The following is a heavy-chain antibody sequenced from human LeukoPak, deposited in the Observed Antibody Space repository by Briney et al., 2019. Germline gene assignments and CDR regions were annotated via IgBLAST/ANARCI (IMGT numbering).Heavy chain of an antibody. Sequence: SETLSLTCTVSGGTISSYYWSWIRQPPGEGLEWIGYIYYSGSTDSNPSLKSRVAMSVDTSKNQFFLKLSSVTAADTAVYYCARGYFWSGYLSWFDPWGQGTLVTVSS. J-gene: IGHJ5*02. V-gene: IGHV4-59*01. D-gene: IGHD3-3*01. CDR2: IYYSGST. CDR1: GGTISSYY. CDR3: ARGYFWSGYLSWFDP.